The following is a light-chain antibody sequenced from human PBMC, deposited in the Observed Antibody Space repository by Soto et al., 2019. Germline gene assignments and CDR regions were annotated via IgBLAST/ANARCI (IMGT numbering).Light chain of an antibody. V-gene: IGKV3-20*01. Sequence: EIVLTQSPGALSLSPGERATLSCRASQSLTSSLLAWYQQPPGQAPRLLIYGASNRATGVPDRFSGSGSGADSTRTISSPEPEDFEVYYCQKYGTSITFGGRTKVEIK. CDR3: QKYGTSIT. J-gene: IGKJ4*01. CDR1: QSLTSSL. CDR2: GAS.